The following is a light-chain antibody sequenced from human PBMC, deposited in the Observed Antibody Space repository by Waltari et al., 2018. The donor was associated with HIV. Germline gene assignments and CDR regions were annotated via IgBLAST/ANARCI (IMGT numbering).Light chain of an antibody. J-gene: IGLJ1*01. CDR3: QSHDSSLSGYV. CDR2: GNS. Sequence: QSVLTQPPSVSGAPGQRVTISCPGSSSNIGAGYHVHWYQQLPGTAPKLLIYGNSNRPSGVPDRFSGSKSGTSASLAITGLQAEDEADYHCQSHDSSLSGYVFGTGTKVTVL. CDR1: SSNIGAGYH. V-gene: IGLV1-40*01.